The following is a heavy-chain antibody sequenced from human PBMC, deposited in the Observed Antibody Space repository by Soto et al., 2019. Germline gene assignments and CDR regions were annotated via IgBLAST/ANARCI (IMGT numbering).Heavy chain of an antibody. CDR1: GYSFTSYW. CDR3: ARPYDFWSGYYDY. V-gene: IGHV5-51*01. Sequence: GESLKTSCKGSGYSFTSYWIGWVGKMPGKGLEWMGIIYPGNSDTRYSPSFQGQVTISADKSISTAYLQWSSLKASDTAMYYCARPYDFWSGYYDYWGQGTLVTVSS. D-gene: IGHD3-3*01. J-gene: IGHJ4*02. CDR2: IYPGNSDT.